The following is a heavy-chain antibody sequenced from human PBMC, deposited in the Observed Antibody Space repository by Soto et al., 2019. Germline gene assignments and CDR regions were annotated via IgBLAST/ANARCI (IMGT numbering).Heavy chain of an antibody. CDR1: GGSFSGYY. V-gene: IGHV4-34*01. CDR3: ATGRFSAMIRGVIMFDP. J-gene: IGHJ5*02. Sequence: SETLSLTCAVYGGSFSGYYWNWIRQPPGKGLEWIGDINYSGSTNYNPSLKSRVTISVDTSNNQFSLKLSSVTAADTAVYYCATGRFSAMIRGVIMFDPWGQGTLVTVSS. CDR2: INYSGST. D-gene: IGHD3-10*01.